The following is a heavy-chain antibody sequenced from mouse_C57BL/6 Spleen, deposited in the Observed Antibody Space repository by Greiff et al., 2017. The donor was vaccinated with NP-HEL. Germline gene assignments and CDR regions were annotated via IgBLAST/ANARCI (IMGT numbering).Heavy chain of an antibody. CDR2: IDPSDSYT. Sequence: QVQLQQPGAELVKPGASVKLSCKASGYTFTRYWMQWVKQRPGQGLEWIGEIDPSDSYTTYNQKFKGKATLTVDTSSSTAYMQLSSLTSEDSAVYYCARSYRYYSNYVAWFAYWGQGTLVTVSA. J-gene: IGHJ3*01. V-gene: IGHV1-50*01. CDR3: ARSYRYYSNYVAWFAY. D-gene: IGHD2-5*01. CDR1: GYTFTRYW.